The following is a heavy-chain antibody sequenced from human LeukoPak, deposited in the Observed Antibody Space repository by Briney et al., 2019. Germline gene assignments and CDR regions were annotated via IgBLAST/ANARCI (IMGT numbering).Heavy chain of an antibody. CDR3: ARQAYYYDSSGYYYAGFYDY. CDR2: IYTSGST. CDR1: GGSISSYY. D-gene: IGHD3-22*01. V-gene: IGHV4-4*09. Sequence: SETLSLTCTVSGGSISSYYWSWIRQPPGKGLEWIGYIYTSGSTNYNPSLKSRVTISVDTSKNQFSLKLSSVTAADTAVYYCARQAYYYDSSGYYYAGFYDYWGRGTLVTVSS. J-gene: IGHJ4*02.